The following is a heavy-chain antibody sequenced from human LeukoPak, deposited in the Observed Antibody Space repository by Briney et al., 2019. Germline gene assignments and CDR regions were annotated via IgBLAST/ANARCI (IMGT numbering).Heavy chain of an antibody. V-gene: IGHV3-74*01. D-gene: IGHD2/OR15-2a*01. J-gene: IGHJ6*03. CDR3: ASPTLSTGSYYYMDV. CDR2: INTDGSRT. Sequence: GGSLRLSCAASGFTFSSYWMHWVRQAPGKGLIWVSRINTDGSRTDYADSVKGRFTISRDNAKNTLYLQMIGLRAEDTAVYYCASPTLSTGSYYYMDVWGKGTTVTVSS. CDR1: GFTFSSYW.